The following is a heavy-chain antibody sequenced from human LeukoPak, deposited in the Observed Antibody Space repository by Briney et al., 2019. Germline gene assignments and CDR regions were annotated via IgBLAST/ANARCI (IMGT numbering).Heavy chain of an antibody. J-gene: IGHJ6*02. V-gene: IGHV4-34*01. Sequence: SEILSLTCTVSGGSISSYYWSWIRQPPGKGLEWIGEINHSGSTNYNPSLKSRVTISVDTSKNQFSLKLSSVTAADTAVYYCARWAGYSSSWPGYYYYGMDVWGQGTTVTVSS. CDR3: ARWAGYSSSWPGYYYYGMDV. D-gene: IGHD6-13*01. CDR1: GGSISSYY. CDR2: INHSGST.